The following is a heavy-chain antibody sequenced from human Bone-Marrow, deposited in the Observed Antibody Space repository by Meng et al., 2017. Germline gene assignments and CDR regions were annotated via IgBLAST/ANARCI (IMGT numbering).Heavy chain of an antibody. D-gene: IGHD4-17*01. J-gene: IGHJ3*02. CDR2: IFSTDTK. CDR1: GFSLTNARLG. Sequence: SGPTLVKPTATLTLTCTVSGFSLTNARLGVSWIRQPPGKALEWLAHIFSTDTKSYSTSLKSGLTISKDTSKSQVVLTMTNVDPVDTATYYCARSMGDYGQHAFDIWGQGTMVTVSS. V-gene: IGHV2-26*01. CDR3: ARSMGDYGQHAFDI.